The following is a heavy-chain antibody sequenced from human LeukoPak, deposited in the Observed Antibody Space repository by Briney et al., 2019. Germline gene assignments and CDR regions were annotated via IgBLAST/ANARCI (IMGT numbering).Heavy chain of an antibody. J-gene: IGHJ4*02. CDR1: GFNFNNNA. CDR3: AKRSQWLVSPPDY. Sequence: PSGGSLRLSCAASGFNFNNNAMSWVRQAPGKGLEWVSAISGSGGSTYYADSVKGRFTISRDNSKNTLYLQMNSLRAEDTAVYYCAKRSQWLVSPPDYWGQGTLVTVSS. CDR2: ISGSGGST. D-gene: IGHD6-19*01. V-gene: IGHV3-23*01.